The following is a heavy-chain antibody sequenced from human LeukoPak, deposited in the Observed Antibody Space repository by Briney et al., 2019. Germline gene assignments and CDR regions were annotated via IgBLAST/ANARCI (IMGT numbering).Heavy chain of an antibody. Sequence: SETLSLTCTVSGGSISNYYWSWIRQPPGKGLEWIGYIYYRGSTNYNPSLKSRVTFSVDTSKNQFSLKLSSVTAADTAVYYCARGVVGASRFFDYWGQGTLVTVSS. CDR1: GGSISNYY. V-gene: IGHV4-59*12. CDR2: IYYRGST. D-gene: IGHD1-26*01. J-gene: IGHJ4*02. CDR3: ARGVVGASRFFDY.